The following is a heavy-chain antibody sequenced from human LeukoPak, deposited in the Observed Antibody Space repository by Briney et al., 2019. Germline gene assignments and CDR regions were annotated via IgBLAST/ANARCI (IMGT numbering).Heavy chain of an antibody. CDR2: IASDGSST. Sequence: GGSLRLSCAASGFTFSSYWMNWVRQAPGKGLVWVSRIASDGSSTTYADSVKGRFTISRDNAKNSLYLQINSLRAEDTAVYYCARSSYSSSSSVWGQGTMVTVSS. CDR1: GFTFSSYW. CDR3: ARSSYSSSSSV. D-gene: IGHD6-6*01. J-gene: IGHJ3*01. V-gene: IGHV3-74*01.